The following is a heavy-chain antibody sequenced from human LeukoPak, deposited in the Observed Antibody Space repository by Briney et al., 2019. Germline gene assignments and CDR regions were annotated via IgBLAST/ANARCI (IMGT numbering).Heavy chain of an antibody. V-gene: IGHV3-53*05. CDR3: ARNWFDP. CDR2: IYSGGST. Sequence: GGSLRLSCAASGFTFSSDYMSWVRQAPGKGLEGGSVIYSGGSTYYADSVKGRFTISRDKSKNTGYLQMNSLRFEDTAMYYCARNWFDPWGQGTLVTVSS. CDR1: GFTFSSDY. J-gene: IGHJ5*02.